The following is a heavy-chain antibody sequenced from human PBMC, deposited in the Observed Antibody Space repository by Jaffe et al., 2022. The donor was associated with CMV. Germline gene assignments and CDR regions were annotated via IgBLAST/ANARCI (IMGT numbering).Heavy chain of an antibody. J-gene: IGHJ4*02. CDR3: TRYIVVVTATRLFDY. CDR2: IRSKAYGGTT. CDR1: GFTFGDYA. V-gene: IGHV3-49*05. D-gene: IGHD2-21*02. Sequence: EVQLVESGGGLVKPGRSLRLSCTASGFTFGDYAMSWFRQAPGKGLEWVGFIRSKAYGGTTEYAASVKGRFTISRDDSKSIAYLQMNSLKTEDTAVYYCTRYIVVVTATRLFDYWGQGTLVTVSS.